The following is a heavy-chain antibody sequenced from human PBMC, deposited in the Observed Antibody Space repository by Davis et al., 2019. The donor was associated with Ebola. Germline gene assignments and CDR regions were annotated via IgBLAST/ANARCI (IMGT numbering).Heavy chain of an antibody. D-gene: IGHD3-22*01. CDR1: GGTFSSYA. J-gene: IGHJ3*02. CDR3: ARDSGGRTYYYDSSGPRVFDI. V-gene: IGHV1-18*01. Sequence: ASVKVSCKASGGTFSSYAISWVRQAPGQGLEWMGWISAYNGNTNYAQKLQGRVTMTTDTSTSTAYMELRSLRSDDTAVYYCARDSGGRTYYYDSSGPRVFDIWGQGTMVTVSS. CDR2: ISAYNGNT.